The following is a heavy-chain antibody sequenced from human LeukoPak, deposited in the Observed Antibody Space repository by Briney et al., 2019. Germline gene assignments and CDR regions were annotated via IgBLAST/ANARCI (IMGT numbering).Heavy chain of an antibody. CDR1: GGSISSGSYY. J-gene: IGHJ4*02. Sequence: PSETLSLTCTVSGGSISSGSYYWSWIRQPAGKGLEWIGRIYTSGSTNCNPSLKSRVTISVDTSKNQFSLKLSSVTAADTAVYYCARVRYRGSSHFDYWGQGTLVTVSS. CDR2: IYTSGST. D-gene: IGHD1-26*01. V-gene: IGHV4-61*02. CDR3: ARVRYRGSSHFDY.